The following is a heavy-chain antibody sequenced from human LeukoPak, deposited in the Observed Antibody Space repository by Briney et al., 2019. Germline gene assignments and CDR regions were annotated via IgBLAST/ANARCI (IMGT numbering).Heavy chain of an antibody. CDR2: ISGTGDTT. CDR3: AKGCNSISCTLIGQ. Sequence: GSLRLSCAASGFTFSSYAMSWVRQAPGEGLEWVSTISGTGDTTYYADSMKGRFTISRDNSKNTLFLQMNSLRAEDTAVYYCAKGCNSISCTLIGQWGQGTLVTVSS. D-gene: IGHD2/OR15-2a*01. J-gene: IGHJ4*02. CDR1: GFTFSSYA. V-gene: IGHV3-23*01.